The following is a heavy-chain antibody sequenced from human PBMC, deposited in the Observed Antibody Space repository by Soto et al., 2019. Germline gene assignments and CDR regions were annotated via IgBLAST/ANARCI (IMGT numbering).Heavy chain of an antibody. V-gene: IGHV3-48*02. CDR2: IISSSTTK. J-gene: IGHJ5*02. CDR3: ARPSSGWEHWFDP. Sequence: EVQLVESWGGLVQPGGSLRLSCAASGFTFNSYSMNWVRQAPWKGLECVSYIISSSTTKSYTESVKGRFTSSRDNAKNSLYRQRNILRDDDTAVYYCARPSSGWEHWFDPWGQGTLVNVSS. CDR1: GFTFNSYS. D-gene: IGHD6-19*01.